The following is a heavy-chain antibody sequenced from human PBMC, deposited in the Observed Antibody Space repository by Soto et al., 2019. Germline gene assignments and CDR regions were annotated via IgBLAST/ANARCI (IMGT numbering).Heavy chain of an antibody. V-gene: IGHV4-34*01. J-gene: IGHJ6*03. CDR1: GGSFSGYY. Sequence: QVQLQQWGAGLLKPSETLSLTCAVYGGSFSGYYWSWIRQPPGKGLEWIGEINHSGSTNCNPSLKSRVTISVDTSKNQFSLKLSSVTAADTAVYYCASYSNYGGYYYYYYMDVWGKGTTVTVSS. CDR3: ASYSNYGGYYYYYYMDV. D-gene: IGHD4-4*01. CDR2: INHSGST.